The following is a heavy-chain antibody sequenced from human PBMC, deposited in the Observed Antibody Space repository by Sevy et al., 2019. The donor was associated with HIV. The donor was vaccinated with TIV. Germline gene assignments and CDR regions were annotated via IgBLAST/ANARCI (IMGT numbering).Heavy chain of an antibody. V-gene: IGHV3-23*01. Sequence: GGSLRLSCAASGFNFHNYAMTWVRQAPGKGLEWVSVISGSGGSAYYADSVKGRFTTSRDNSRNTLFLQMNSLRAEDTAVYYCATPPPGYYYDSSGYFEYWTQGTLVTVSS. CDR1: GFNFHNYA. J-gene: IGHJ4*02. CDR3: ATPPPGYYYDSSGYFEY. D-gene: IGHD3-22*01. CDR2: ISGSGGSA.